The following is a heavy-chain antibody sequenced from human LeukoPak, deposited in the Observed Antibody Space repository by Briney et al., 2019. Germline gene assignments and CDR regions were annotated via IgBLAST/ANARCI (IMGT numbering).Heavy chain of an antibody. V-gene: IGHV1-2*02. D-gene: IGHD3-22*01. CDR2: INPNSGGT. CDR1: GYTFTGYY. J-gene: IGHJ4*02. CDR3: ARDRTLTRGPSGYYYPY. Sequence: ASVKVSCKASGYTFTGYYMHWVRQAPGQGLEWMGWINPNSGGTNYAQKFQGRVTMTRDTSISTAYMELSRLRSDDTAVYYCARDRTLTRGPSGYYYPYWGQGTLVTVSS.